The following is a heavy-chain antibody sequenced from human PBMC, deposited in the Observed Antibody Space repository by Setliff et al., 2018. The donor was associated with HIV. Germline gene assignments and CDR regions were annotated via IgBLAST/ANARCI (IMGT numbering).Heavy chain of an antibody. D-gene: IGHD2-2*01. CDR2: IYNSVTT. CDR3: ARGGTSSNWFGP. V-gene: IGHV4-59*01. CDR1: GASISSNT. J-gene: IGHJ5*02. Sequence: SETLFLTCIVSGASISSNTWSWIRQAPGKGLQWIGFIYNSVTTNYNPSLKSRVTISLDTSKNQFSLKLTSVTAADTAVYYCARGGTSSNWFGPWGQGTLVTVS.